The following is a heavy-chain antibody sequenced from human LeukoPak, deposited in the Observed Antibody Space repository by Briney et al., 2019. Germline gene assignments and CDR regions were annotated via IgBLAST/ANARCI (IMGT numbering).Heavy chain of an antibody. V-gene: IGHV3-48*02. D-gene: IGHD3-9*01. CDR1: GFTFSNYV. Sequence: GGSLRLSCAASGFTFSNYVMSWVRQAPGKGLEWVSYINHNGEMIFYPDFVKGRFTISRDNAKNSLYLQMNSLRDEDTAVYYCARDNDWAFHYWGQGTLVTVSS. J-gene: IGHJ4*02. CDR2: INHNGEMI. CDR3: ARDNDWAFHY.